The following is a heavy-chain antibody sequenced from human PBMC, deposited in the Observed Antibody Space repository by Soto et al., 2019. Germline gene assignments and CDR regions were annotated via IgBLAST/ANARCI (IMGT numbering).Heavy chain of an antibody. D-gene: IGHD3-22*01. J-gene: IGHJ4*02. CDR1: GFTFSNYA. Sequence: PGGSLRLSCTGSGFTFSNYAMIWVRQAPGKGLEWVSAISGSAGSTYYAASVKGRFTVSKDNSRKTLHLQMSSLRAEDSAVYYCTRGMGNYYDRWNYFDSWGQGPLVTVSS. CDR3: TRGMGNYYDRWNYFDS. CDR2: ISGSAGST. V-gene: IGHV3-23*01.